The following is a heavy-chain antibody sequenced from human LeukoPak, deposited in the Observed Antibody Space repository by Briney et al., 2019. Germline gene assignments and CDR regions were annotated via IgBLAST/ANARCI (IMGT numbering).Heavy chain of an antibody. V-gene: IGHV4-38-2*02. CDR1: GYSISSGYY. J-gene: IGHJ5*02. D-gene: IGHD3-16*02. CDR2: IHYSGST. Sequence: SETLSLTCTVSGYSISSGYYWGWIRQPPGKGLEWIGNIHYSGSTYYNPSLESRVTMSLDTSKNQFSLKLSSVTAADTAVYYCARDENGYVWGSFRAWGQGTLVTVSS. CDR3: ARDENGYVWGSFRA.